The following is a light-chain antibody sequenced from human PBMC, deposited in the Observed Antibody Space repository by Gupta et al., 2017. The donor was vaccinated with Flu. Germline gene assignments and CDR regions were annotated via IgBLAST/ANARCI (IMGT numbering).Light chain of an antibody. Sequence: DIQLTQSPSFLSASVGDRVTITCRASQGISSYLAWYQQKPGKAPKLLIYAASTWQSGVPSRFSGSGSGKELTLTISSLQPEDFATYYCQQRNSYLPWTFGQGTKVEIK. CDR2: AAS. CDR1: QGISSY. J-gene: IGKJ1*01. V-gene: IGKV1-9*01. CDR3: QQRNSYLPWT.